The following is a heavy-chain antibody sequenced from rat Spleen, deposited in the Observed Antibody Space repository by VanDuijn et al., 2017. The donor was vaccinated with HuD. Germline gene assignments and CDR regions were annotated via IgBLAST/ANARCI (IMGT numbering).Heavy chain of an antibody. J-gene: IGHJ3*01. Sequence: EVQLVETGGSLVQPGKSLKLTCATSGFTFSYAWMHWIRPSPEKQLEWVAQIKAKSNNYATYYAESVKGRFTISRDDSKSSVYLQMNNLKEEDTAIYYCTWDYYDATYYYRFTYWGQGTLVTVSS. CDR1: GFTFSYAW. CDR3: TWDYYDATYYYRFTY. D-gene: IGHD1-12*02. V-gene: IGHV6-8*01. CDR2: IKAKSNNYAT.